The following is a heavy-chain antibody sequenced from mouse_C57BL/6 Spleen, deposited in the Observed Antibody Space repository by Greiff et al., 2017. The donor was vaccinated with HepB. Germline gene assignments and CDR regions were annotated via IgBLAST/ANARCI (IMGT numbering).Heavy chain of an antibody. CDR2: ISSGSSTI. J-gene: IGHJ3*01. V-gene: IGHV5-17*01. Sequence: EVNVVESGGGLVKPGGSLKLSCAASGFTFSDYGMHWVRQAPEKGLEWVAYISSGSSTIYYADTVKGRFTISRDNAKNTLFLQMTSLRSEDTAMYYCARETTMVTESWFAYWGQGTLVTVSA. CDR3: ARETTMVTESWFAY. D-gene: IGHD2-2*01. CDR1: GFTFSDYG.